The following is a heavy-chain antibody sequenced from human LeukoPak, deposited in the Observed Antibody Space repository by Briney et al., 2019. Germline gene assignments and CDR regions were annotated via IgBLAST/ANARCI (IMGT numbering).Heavy chain of an antibody. CDR3: AKDLAVGTTPRVYAFDV. D-gene: IGHD1-26*01. CDR1: GFTFYDYA. Sequence: GGSLTLSCAASGFTFYDYAMHWVRQVPGKGLEWVGGVNRDSTTIAYGDSVKGRFTILRDNARNSLYLQMDSLRTEDTALYYCAKDLAVGTTPRVYAFDVWGQGTMVTVS. CDR2: VNRDSTTI. V-gene: IGHV3-9*01. J-gene: IGHJ3*01.